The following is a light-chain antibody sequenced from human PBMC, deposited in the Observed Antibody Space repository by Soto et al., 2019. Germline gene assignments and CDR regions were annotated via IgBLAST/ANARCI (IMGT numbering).Light chain of an antibody. Sequence: QPVLTQPASVSGSPGQSITISCTGTSSDVGGFLYVSWFQQHPGKAPKLMIYAVSNRPSGISNRFSGSKSGNTASLTISGLQAEDEADYYCSSYSSSSTLVVFSGGTKLTVL. CDR2: AVS. V-gene: IGLV2-14*01. J-gene: IGLJ2*01. CDR3: SSYSSSSTLVV. CDR1: SSDVGGFLY.